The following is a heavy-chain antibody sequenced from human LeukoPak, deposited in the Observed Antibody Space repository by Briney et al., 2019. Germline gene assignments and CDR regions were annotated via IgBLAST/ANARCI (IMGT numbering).Heavy chain of an antibody. CDR1: GGSISSYY. D-gene: IGHD5/OR15-5a*01. Sequence: PSETLSLTCTVSGGSISSYYWSWIRQPPGKGLEWIGYIYYSGSTNYNPSLKSRVTISVDTSKNQFSLKLSSVTAADTAVYYCTRGAVSVRFYYGMDVWGQGTTVTVSS. CDR2: IYYSGST. V-gene: IGHV4-59*12. J-gene: IGHJ6*02. CDR3: TRGAVSVRFYYGMDV.